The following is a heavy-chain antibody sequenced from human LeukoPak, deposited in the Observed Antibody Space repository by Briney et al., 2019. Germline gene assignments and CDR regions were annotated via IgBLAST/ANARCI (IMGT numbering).Heavy chain of an antibody. V-gene: IGHV4-39*07. CDR1: GGSISSRSYF. CDR2: IYYSGST. D-gene: IGHD3-22*01. CDR3: ARRLRYGSVPYYYDSSPGSGFDP. Sequence: PSETLSLTCTVSGGSISSRSYFWGWIRQPPGKGLEWIGSIYYSGSTYYNPSLKNRVTISVDTSKNQFSLKLSSVTAADTAVYYCARRLRYGSVPYYYDSSPGSGFDPWGQGTLVTVSS. J-gene: IGHJ5*02.